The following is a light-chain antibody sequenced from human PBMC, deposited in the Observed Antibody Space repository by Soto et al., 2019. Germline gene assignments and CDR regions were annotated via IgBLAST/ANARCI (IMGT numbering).Light chain of an antibody. CDR3: TSYTSDSTYV. CDR1: STDVGRYNY. V-gene: IGLV2-14*01. J-gene: IGLJ1*01. Sequence: QSVRTQPASGSGSPGQSSTISCTGTSTDVGRYNYVSWYQQHPGKAPKLMVYDVSNRPSWVSNRFSGSKSGITASLTISGLQAEDEADYYCTSYTSDSTYVFGTGTKVTVL. CDR2: DVS.